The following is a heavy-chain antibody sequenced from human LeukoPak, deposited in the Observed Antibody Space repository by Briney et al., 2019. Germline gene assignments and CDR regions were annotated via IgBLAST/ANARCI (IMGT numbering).Heavy chain of an antibody. CDR3: ARTRRAVYDAFDI. V-gene: IGHV3-23*01. CDR2: ISGSGGST. J-gene: IGHJ3*02. D-gene: IGHD6-19*01. CDR1: GFTFSSYA. Sequence: GGSLRLTCAASGFTFSSYAMSWVRQAPGKGLEWVSAISGSGGSTYYADSVKGRFTISRDNSKNTLYLQMNSPRAEDTAVYYCARTRRAVYDAFDIWGQGTMVTVSS.